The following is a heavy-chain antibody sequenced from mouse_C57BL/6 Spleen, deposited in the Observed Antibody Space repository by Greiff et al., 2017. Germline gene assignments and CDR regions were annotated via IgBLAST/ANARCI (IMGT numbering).Heavy chain of an antibody. CDR1: GYTFTSYW. V-gene: IGHV1-69*01. D-gene: IGHD1-2*01. Sequence: QVQLQQPGAELVMPGASVKLSCKASGYTFTSYWMHWVKQRPGQGLEWIGEIDPSDSYTNYNQKFKGKSTLTVDKSSSTAYMQLSSLTSEDSAVYYCARSGGTTAPWFADWGQGTLVTVAA. J-gene: IGHJ3*01. CDR3: ARSGGTTAPWFAD. CDR2: IDPSDSYT.